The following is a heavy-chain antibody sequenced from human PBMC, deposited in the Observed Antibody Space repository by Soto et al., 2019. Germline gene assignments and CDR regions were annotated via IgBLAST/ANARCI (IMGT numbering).Heavy chain of an antibody. V-gene: IGHV4-59*08. D-gene: IGHD4-17*01. CDR1: GGSISSYY. CDR3: ARHDYGGFGL. J-gene: IGHJ4*02. CDR2: IFYSGST. Sequence: SETLSLTCTVSGGSISSYYWSWIRQPPGKGLEWIGYIFYSGSTNYNPSLKSRVTISVDTSKNQFSLKLSSVTAADTAVYYCARHDYGGFGLWGQGTLVTVSS.